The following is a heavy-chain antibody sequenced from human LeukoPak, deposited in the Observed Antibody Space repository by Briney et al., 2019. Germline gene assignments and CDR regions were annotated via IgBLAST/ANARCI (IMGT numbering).Heavy chain of an antibody. CDR3: ARLHYDVLTGPFDY. J-gene: IGHJ4*02. D-gene: IGHD3-9*01. CDR1: VITVSTNY. V-gene: IGHV3-66*04. CDR2: IYSGGAT. Sequence: PGGSLRLSCAASVITVSTNYMSWVRQAPGKGLEWVSIIYSGGATFYADSVKGRFTISRENSKNTLWLQMNSLRAEDTAVYYCARLHYDVLTGPFDYWGQGTLVTVSS.